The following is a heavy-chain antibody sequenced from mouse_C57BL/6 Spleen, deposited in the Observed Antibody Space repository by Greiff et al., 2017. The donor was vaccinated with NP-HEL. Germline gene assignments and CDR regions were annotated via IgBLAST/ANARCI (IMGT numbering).Heavy chain of an antibody. J-gene: IGHJ4*01. D-gene: IGHD4-1*01. CDR1: GFTFSDYG. CDR2: ISSGSSTI. Sequence: DVQLVESGGGLVKPGGSLKLSCAASGFTFSDYGMHWVRQAPEKGLEWVAYISSGSSTIYYADTVKGRFTISRDNAKNTLFLQMTSLRSEDTAMYYCARRLGLDYAMDYWGQGTSVTVSS. V-gene: IGHV5-17*01. CDR3: ARRLGLDYAMDY.